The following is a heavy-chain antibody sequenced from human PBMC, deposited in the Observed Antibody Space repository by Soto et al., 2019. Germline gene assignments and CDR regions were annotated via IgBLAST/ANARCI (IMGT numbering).Heavy chain of an antibody. Sequence: EVQLVQSGAEVKKTGESLRISCKGSGYSFTNYWITWVRQMPGKGLEWLGRVDPTDSYSNYSPSFQVHVTISADKSISTAYLQCGSLQASDTAMYYCARDSFYPSRNYFTYYTYATGVWGQGTTVTVS. CDR3: ARDSFYPSRNYFTYYTYATGV. V-gene: IGHV5-10-1*03. CDR1: GYSFTNYW. CDR2: VDPTDSYS. D-gene: IGHD3-10*01. J-gene: IGHJ6*02.